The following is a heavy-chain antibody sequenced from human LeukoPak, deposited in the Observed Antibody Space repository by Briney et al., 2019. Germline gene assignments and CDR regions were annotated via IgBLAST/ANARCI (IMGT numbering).Heavy chain of an antibody. J-gene: IGHJ4*02. CDR3: AREDPGIAVAGTFDY. CDR2: IKQDGSEK. D-gene: IGHD6-19*01. CDR1: GFTFSSYW. V-gene: IGHV3-7*01. Sequence: GGSLRLSCAASGFTFSSYWMSWVRQAPGKGLEWVANIKQDGSEKYYVDSVTGRFTISRDNAKNSLYLQMNSLRAEDTAVYYCAREDPGIAVAGTFDYWGQGTLVTVSS.